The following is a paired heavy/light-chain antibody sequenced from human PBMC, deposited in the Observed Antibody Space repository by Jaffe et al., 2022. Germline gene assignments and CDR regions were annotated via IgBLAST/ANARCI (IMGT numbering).Light chain of an antibody. CDR2: AAS. CDR3: QQYGSSPYT. Sequence: EIVLTQSPGTLSLSPGERAILSCRASQRVGSNYLAWYQQKPGQAPSLLIYAASSRATGIPDRFSGSGSGTDFTLTISRLESEDFAVYYCQQYGSSPYTFGQGTKLEIK. V-gene: IGKV3-20*01. J-gene: IGKJ2*01. CDR1: QRVGSNY.
Heavy chain of an antibody. D-gene: IGHD3-10*01. CDR3: ARGYGAGNYYNWGYY. CDR1: GFTFSNFW. V-gene: IGHV3-7*01. CDR2: INQDVSQR. Sequence: EVQLVESGGGLVQPGGSLRLSCAASGFTFSNFWMIWVRQTPEKGLEWVASINQDVSQRYYVDSVKGRFTVSRDNTKNAVYLQMNSLRAEDTAVYYCARGYGAGNYYNWGYYWGQGTQVTVSS. J-gene: IGHJ4*02.